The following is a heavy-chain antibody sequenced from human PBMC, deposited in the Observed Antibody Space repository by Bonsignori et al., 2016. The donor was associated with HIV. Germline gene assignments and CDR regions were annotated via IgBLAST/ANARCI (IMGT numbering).Heavy chain of an antibody. Sequence: VRQAPGKGLEWVSSISSSSSYIYYADSVKGRFTISRDESLNTLYLHMSNLRGDDTGIYYCAKESEGRGWYPDFDFWGQGTLVTVSS. J-gene: IGHJ4*02. D-gene: IGHD6-19*01. CDR3: AKESEGRGWYPDFDF. CDR2: ISSSSSYI. V-gene: IGHV3-21*01.